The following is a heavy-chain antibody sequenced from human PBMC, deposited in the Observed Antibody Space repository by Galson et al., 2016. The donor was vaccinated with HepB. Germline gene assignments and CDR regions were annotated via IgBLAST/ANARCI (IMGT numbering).Heavy chain of an antibody. CDR3: ARAFGPTAGWFDP. V-gene: IGHV4-59*13. J-gene: IGHJ5*02. CDR2: MYYSGST. CDR1: GGSISNSF. D-gene: IGHD3/OR15-3a*01. Sequence: SETLSLTCTVSGGSISNSFWNWIRQSPGKGLEWIGHMYYSGSTSYNPSLKSRVTMSVDRSETQFSLKLSFVTAADSGVYYCARAFGPTAGWFDPWGLGTLVTVAS.